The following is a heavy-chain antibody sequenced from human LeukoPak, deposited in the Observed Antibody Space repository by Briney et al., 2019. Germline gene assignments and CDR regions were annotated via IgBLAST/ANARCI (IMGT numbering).Heavy chain of an antibody. D-gene: IGHD3-16*01. CDR2: MNPNSGKT. J-gene: IGHJ5*01. CDR3: ARDRGSRSFDS. Sequence: ASVKVSCKSSGNTFISYDINWVRQATGQGLEWMGWMNPNSGKTGYAQKFQGRVTMTRNTSISTAYMELSSLSSEDTAVYYCARDRGSRSFDSWGQGTLVTVSS. CDR1: GNTFISYD. V-gene: IGHV1-8*01.